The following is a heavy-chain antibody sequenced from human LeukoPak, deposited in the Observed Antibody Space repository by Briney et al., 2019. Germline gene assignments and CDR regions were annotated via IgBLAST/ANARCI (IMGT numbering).Heavy chain of an antibody. D-gene: IGHD3-22*01. V-gene: IGHV3-66*01. CDR2: LFSGGTT. CDR1: GFTVSANY. J-gene: IGHJ4*02. CDR3: ARDPYYYDSSGYYGEGFDY. Sequence: GGSLRLSCVASGFTVSANYMSWIRQAPGKGLEWVSFLFSGGTTYYADSVKARFTMSRDSSRNTLFLQMNSLRAEDTAVYYCARDPYYYDSSGYYGEGFDYWGQGTLVTVSS.